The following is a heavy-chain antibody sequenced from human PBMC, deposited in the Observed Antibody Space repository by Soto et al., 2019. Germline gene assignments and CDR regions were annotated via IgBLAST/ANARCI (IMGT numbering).Heavy chain of an antibody. Sequence: ASVKVSCKASGGTFSSYAISWVRQAPGQGLEWMGGIIPIFGTANYAQKFQGRVTITADESTSTAYMELSSLRSEDTAVYYCASPEHVSSGYNYWGQGTLVTVSS. CDR2: IIPIFGTA. V-gene: IGHV1-69*13. D-gene: IGHD3-22*01. CDR1: GGTFSSYA. J-gene: IGHJ4*02. CDR3: ASPEHVSSGYNY.